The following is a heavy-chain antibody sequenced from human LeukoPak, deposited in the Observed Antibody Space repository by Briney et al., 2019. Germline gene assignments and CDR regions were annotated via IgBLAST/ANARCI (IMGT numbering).Heavy chain of an antibody. Sequence: PSETLSLTCTVSGDSISSYYWSWIRQSPGKGLEGIGYIYYSGSNNYDPSLKSRVTILVGTSKNQFSLKLSSVTAADTAVYYCARVNPEGIAVAGSFDSWGQGTLVTVSS. CDR2: IYYSGSN. D-gene: IGHD6-19*01. J-gene: IGHJ4*02. CDR3: ARVNPEGIAVAGSFDS. V-gene: IGHV4-59*01. CDR1: GDSISSYY.